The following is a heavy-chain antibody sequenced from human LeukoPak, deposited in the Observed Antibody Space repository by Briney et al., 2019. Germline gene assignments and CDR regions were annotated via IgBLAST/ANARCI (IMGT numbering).Heavy chain of an antibody. CDR2: ISWNSGSI. CDR1: GFTFYDYA. Sequence: GGSLRLSCAASGFTFYDYAMHWVRHAPGKGLEWVSGISWNSGSIGYADSVKGRFTISRDNAKNSLYLQMNSLRAEDTALYYCAKDMGGSCPLGLDYWGQGTLVTVSS. J-gene: IGHJ4*02. CDR3: AKDMGGSCPLGLDY. V-gene: IGHV3-9*01. D-gene: IGHD1-26*01.